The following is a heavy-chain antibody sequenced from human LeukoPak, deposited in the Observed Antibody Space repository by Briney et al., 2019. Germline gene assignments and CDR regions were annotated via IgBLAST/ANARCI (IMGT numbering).Heavy chain of an antibody. CDR3: ARVMAWSTSYYYYYMDV. CDR1: GGSISSYY. CDR2: IYTSGST. V-gene: IGHV4-4*07. Sequence: PSETLFLTCTVSGGSISSYYWSWIRQPAGKGLEWIGRIYTSGSTNYNPSLKSRVTISVDTSKNQFSLKLSSVTAADTAVYYCARVMAWSTSYYYYYMDVWGKGTTVTVSS. D-gene: IGHD3-3*01. J-gene: IGHJ6*03.